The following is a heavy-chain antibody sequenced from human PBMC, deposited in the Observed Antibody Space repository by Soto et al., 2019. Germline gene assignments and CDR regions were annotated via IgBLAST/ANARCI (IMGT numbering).Heavy chain of an antibody. CDR3: AKSEGYFDRFPLFDY. J-gene: IGHJ4*02. CDR1: GFTFDDYA. V-gene: IGHV3-9*01. Sequence: EVQLVESGGGLVQPGRSLRLSCAASGFTFDDYAMHWVRQAPGKGLEWVSGISWNSGSIGYADSVKGRFTISRDNAKNSLYLQMNSLRAEDTALYYCAKSEGYFDRFPLFDYWGQGTLVTVSS. D-gene: IGHD3-9*01. CDR2: ISWNSGSI.